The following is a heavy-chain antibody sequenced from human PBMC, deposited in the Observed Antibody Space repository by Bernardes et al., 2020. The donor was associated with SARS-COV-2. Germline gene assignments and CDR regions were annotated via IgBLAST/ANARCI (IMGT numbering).Heavy chain of an antibody. CDR2: ISSSSSTI. Sequence: GGSLRLSCAASGFTFSSYSMNWVRPAPGKGLEWVSYISSSSSTIYYADSVKGRFTISRDNAKNSLYLQMNSLRAEDTAVYYCATARDDYYDSSGAADAFDIWGQGTMVTVSS. CDR3: ATARDDYYDSSGAADAFDI. J-gene: IGHJ3*02. V-gene: IGHV3-48*01. D-gene: IGHD3-22*01. CDR1: GFTFSSYS.